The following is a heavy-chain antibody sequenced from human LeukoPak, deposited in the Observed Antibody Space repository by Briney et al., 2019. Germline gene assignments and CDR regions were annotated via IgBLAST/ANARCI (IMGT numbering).Heavy chain of an antibody. J-gene: IGHJ4*02. D-gene: IGHD6-6*01. CDR3: TRGGAARPDY. Sequence: PGGSLRLSCAASGFTFSSYGMDWVRQAPGKGLEWVSYISSNSRTIDYANSVKGRFTISRDNAKNSLFLQMSGLRAEDTAMYYCTRGGAARPDYWGQGTLVTVSS. CDR2: ISSNSRTI. V-gene: IGHV3-48*01. CDR1: GFTFSSYG.